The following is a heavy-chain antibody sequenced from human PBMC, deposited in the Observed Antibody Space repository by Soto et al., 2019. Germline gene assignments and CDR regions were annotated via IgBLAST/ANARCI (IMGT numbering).Heavy chain of an antibody. D-gene: IGHD1-26*01. V-gene: IGHV1-69*06. Sequence: ASVKVSCKASGGTFSSYAISWVRQAPGQGLEWMGGIIPIFGTANYAQKFQGRVTITADKSTSTAYMELSSLRSEDTAVYYCARGGSYSLLRAFDIWGQGTMVTVSS. J-gene: IGHJ3*02. CDR3: ARGGSYSLLRAFDI. CDR1: GGTFSSYA. CDR2: IIPIFGTA.